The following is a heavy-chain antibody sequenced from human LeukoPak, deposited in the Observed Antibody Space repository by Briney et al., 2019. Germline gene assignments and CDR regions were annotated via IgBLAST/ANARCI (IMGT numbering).Heavy chain of an antibody. V-gene: IGHV3-23*01. Sequence: GSLRLSCAASGFTFNNYAMNWVRQAPGKGLEWVSSITSSGDTTHYADFVRGRFTISRDNSRNTLSLQMTSLRAEDTAVYYCAKGVLSGMRYYYGMDVWGKGTTVTVSS. CDR1: GFTFNNYA. J-gene: IGHJ6*04. CDR3: AKGVLSGMRYYYGMDV. CDR2: ITSSGDTT. D-gene: IGHD3-10*01.